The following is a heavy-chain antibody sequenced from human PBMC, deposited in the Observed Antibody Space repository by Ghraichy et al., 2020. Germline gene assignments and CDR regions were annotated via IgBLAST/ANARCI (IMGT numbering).Heavy chain of an antibody. Sequence: GGSLRLSCAAAGFTFSNAWMNWVRQAPGKGLEWVGLVKSKTFAGTKEYAASVKGRFTISRDDSRNTVDLQMDSLETEDTAVYYCTTGYSGVDFGWGRGTLVTVSS. D-gene: IGHD1-26*01. CDR3: TTGYSGVDFG. J-gene: IGHJ4*02. V-gene: IGHV3-15*01. CDR1: GFTFSNAW. CDR2: VKSKTFAGTK.